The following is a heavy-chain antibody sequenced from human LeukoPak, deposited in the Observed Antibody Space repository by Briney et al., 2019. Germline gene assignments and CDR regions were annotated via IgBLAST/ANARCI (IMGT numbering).Heavy chain of an antibody. D-gene: IGHD5-12*01. CDR1: GYTFTGYY. Sequence: ASVTVSCTASGYTFTGYYMDWVRQAPGQGLAWMGWINPNSGGTSYAQKFQGRVTMTRDTSVTAAYMELSRLRSDDTAVYYCARYSGYDEPFEYWGQGTLVTVSS. J-gene: IGHJ4*02. CDR2: INPNSGGT. CDR3: ARYSGYDEPFEY. V-gene: IGHV1-2*02.